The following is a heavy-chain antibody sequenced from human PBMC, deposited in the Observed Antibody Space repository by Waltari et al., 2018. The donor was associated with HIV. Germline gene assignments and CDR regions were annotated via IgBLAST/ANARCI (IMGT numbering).Heavy chain of an antibody. CDR1: DGPLDGSRFC. CDR3: ARHKDYYYEPTALFLV. J-gene: IGHJ4*02. V-gene: IGHV4-39*01. CDR2: IHYTGYT. Sequence: HLQLQESGPGLVKPSETLSLTCSVSDGPLDGSRFCWGWVRQSPGRGLEWIGSIHYTGYTYYNPSLESRVTVSVDTARNQFSLSLNSVTAADTALYYCARHKDYYYEPTALFLVWGRGLLVTVSS. D-gene: IGHD3-22*01.